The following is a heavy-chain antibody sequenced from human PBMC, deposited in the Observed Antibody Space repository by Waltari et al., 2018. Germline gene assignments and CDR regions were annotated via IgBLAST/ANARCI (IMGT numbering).Heavy chain of an antibody. CDR3: ARRLSAVNENFDY. V-gene: IGHV5-10-1*03. CDR2: VEPIDSYS. J-gene: IGHJ4*02. CDR1: GYSFNDYW. Sequence: EVQLVQSGAEVKKSGESLTISCQASGYSFNDYWITWVRQKPGKGLEWMGRVEPIDSYSSYSPSFQGHVTFSADKSINTAYLQWSSVKASDTATYYCARRLSAVNENFDYWGQGTLVTVSP. D-gene: IGHD1-1*01.